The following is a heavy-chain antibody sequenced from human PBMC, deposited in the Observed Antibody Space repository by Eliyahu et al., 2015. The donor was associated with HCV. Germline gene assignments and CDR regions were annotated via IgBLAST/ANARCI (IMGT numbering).Heavy chain of an antibody. CDR3: AIRAWSYDFWSGLNTDV. CDR1: GFTFSNYA. CDR2: ISGSGRST. V-gene: IGHV3-23*01. J-gene: IGHJ6*03. D-gene: IGHD3-3*01. Sequence: EVQLLESGGGLVQPGGSLRLSCEASGFTFSNYAMTWVRQAAGKGLGWVSDISGSGRSTNYADSVKGRFIISRDDSKKTLLLQMNRLRAEDTAVYYCAIRAWSYDFWSGLNTDVWGKGTTVTVSS.